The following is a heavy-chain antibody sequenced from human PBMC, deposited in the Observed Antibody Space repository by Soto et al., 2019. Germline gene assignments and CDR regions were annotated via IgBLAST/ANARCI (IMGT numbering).Heavy chain of an antibody. D-gene: IGHD6-19*01. CDR3: VRGRSAVTGYPFYGMDV. V-gene: IGHV1-69*01. J-gene: IGHJ6*02. CDR2: IIPVFGKA. CDR1: GGSFHSYS. Sequence: QVQLVQSGAEAKKPGSSVKVACKTSGGSFHSYSINWVRQAPGQGLEWMGGIIPVFGKAKYAQKFQGRVTITADESTSTVYMELSSLRFEDAAVYFCVRGRSAVTGYPFYGMDVWGQGTTVTVSS.